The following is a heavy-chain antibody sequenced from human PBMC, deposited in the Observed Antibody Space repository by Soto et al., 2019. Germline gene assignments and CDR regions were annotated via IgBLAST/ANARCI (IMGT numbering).Heavy chain of an antibody. Sequence: QVQLVQSGAEVKKPGSSVKVSCKASGGTFSSYAISWVRQAPGQGLEWMGGIIPIFGTANYAQKFQGRVTITADESTSTAYMELSSLRSEDTAVYYCARGPPTALRGSSNWFDPWGQGTLVTVSS. V-gene: IGHV1-69*12. CDR2: IIPIFGTA. D-gene: IGHD3-10*01. J-gene: IGHJ5*02. CDR1: GGTFSSYA. CDR3: ARGPPTALRGSSNWFDP.